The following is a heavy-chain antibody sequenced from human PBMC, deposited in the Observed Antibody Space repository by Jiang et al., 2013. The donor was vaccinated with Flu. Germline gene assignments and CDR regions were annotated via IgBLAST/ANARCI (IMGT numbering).Heavy chain of an antibody. V-gene: IGHV1-69*04. J-gene: IGHJ3*02. Sequence: GAEVKKPGSSVKVSCKASGGTFSSYAISWVRQAPGQGLEWMGRIIPILGIANYAQKFQGRVTITADKSTSTAYMELSSLRSEDTAVYYCASPSPSHTSDDAFDIWGQGTMVTVSS. D-gene: IGHD1-26*01. CDR3: ASPSPSHTSDDAFDI. CDR1: GGTFSSYA. CDR2: IIPILGIA.